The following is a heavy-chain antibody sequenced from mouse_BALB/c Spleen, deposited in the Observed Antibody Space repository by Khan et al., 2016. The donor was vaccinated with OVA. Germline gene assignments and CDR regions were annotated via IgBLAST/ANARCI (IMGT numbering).Heavy chain of an antibody. Sequence: QVQLKESGAELARPGASVKMSCKASGYTFTSYTIHWIKMRPGQGLEWIGYINPNNGYTNYNQKFKDKATLTADKSSTTAYMQLSSLTSDDSAVYNWVRDGAYYRNDGWFAYWGLVTLVTGS. CDR3: VRDGAYYRNDGWFAY. CDR1: GYTFTSYT. V-gene: IGHV1-4*01. CDR2: INPNNGYT. D-gene: IGHD2-14*01. J-gene: IGHJ3*01.